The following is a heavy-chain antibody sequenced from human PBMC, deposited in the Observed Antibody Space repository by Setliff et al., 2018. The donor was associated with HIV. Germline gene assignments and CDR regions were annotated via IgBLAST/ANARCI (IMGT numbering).Heavy chain of an antibody. CDR3: ARTAYYRDSSGYYSVAFDM. D-gene: IGHD3-22*01. CDR1: GFTFVNHD. Sequence: PGGSLRLSCAASGFTFVNHDIEWVRQAPGKGLEWVSHIGTAGDTYYLDSVKGRFTISREDARNSGYLQVNSLRDDDTAVYFCARTAYYRDSSGYYSVAFDMWGPGTMVTVSS. V-gene: IGHV3-13*01. J-gene: IGHJ3*02. CDR2: IGTAGDT.